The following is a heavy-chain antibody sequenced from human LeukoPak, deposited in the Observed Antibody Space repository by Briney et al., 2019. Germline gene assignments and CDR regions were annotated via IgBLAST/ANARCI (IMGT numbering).Heavy chain of an antibody. CDR2: IKQDGSEK. V-gene: IGHV3-7*01. Sequence: GSLRLSCAASGFTFSSYAMHWVRQAPGKGLEWVANIKQDGSEKYYADSVEGRFTISRDNAKNSLYLQMNSLRAEDTAVYYCARGHYYGMDVWGKGTTVTISS. J-gene: IGHJ6*04. CDR1: GFTFSSYA. CDR3: ARGHYYGMDV.